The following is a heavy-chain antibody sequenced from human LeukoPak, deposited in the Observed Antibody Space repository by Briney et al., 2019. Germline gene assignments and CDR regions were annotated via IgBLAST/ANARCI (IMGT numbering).Heavy chain of an antibody. CDR1: GFTFSSYG. J-gene: IGHJ4*02. Sequence: GGSLRLSCAASGFTFSSYGMHWVRQAPGKGLEWVAFIRYDGSNKYYADSVKGRFTISRDNSKNTLYLQMNSLRAGDTAVYYCARVKSRGDYVFDYWGQGTLVTVSS. D-gene: IGHD4-17*01. V-gene: IGHV3-30*02. CDR3: ARVKSRGDYVFDY. CDR2: IRYDGSNK.